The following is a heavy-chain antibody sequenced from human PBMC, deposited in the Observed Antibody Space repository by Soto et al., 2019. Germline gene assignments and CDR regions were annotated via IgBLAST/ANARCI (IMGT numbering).Heavy chain of an antibody. D-gene: IGHD3-10*01. Sequence: QITLKESGPTLVKPTQTLTLTCTFSGFSLSTSGVGVGWIRQPPGKALEWLALIYWDDEKRYSPSLKSRLTITKDTSKNQVVLTITNMDPGDTATYYCAHSSKLLWFGELLYPFDYWGQGTLVTVSS. V-gene: IGHV2-5*02. J-gene: IGHJ4*02. CDR3: AHSSKLLWFGELLYPFDY. CDR1: GFSLSTSGVG. CDR2: IYWDDEK.